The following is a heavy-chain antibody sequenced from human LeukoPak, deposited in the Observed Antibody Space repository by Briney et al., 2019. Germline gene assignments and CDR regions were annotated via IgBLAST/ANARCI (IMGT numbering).Heavy chain of an antibody. D-gene: IGHD6-19*01. Sequence: ASVKVSCKASGGTFSSYAISWVRQAPGQGLEWMGGIIPIFGTANYAQKFQGRVTITTDESTSTAYMELSSLRSEDTAVYYCARAQSLILDQWLPHNDAFDIWGQGTMVTVSS. V-gene: IGHV1-69*05. J-gene: IGHJ3*02. CDR1: GGTFSSYA. CDR2: IIPIFGTA. CDR3: ARAQSLILDQWLPHNDAFDI.